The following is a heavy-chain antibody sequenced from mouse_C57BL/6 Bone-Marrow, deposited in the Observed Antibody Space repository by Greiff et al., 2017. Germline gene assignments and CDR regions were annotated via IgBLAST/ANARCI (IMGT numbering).Heavy chain of an antibody. CDR3: ARGGSSRYYAMDY. CDR2: LNPGSGGT. J-gene: IGHJ4*01. CDR1: GYAFTNYL. V-gene: IGHV1-54*01. D-gene: IGHD1-1*01. Sequence: QVQLKASGAELVRPGTSVKVSCKASGYAFTNYLIEWVKQRPGQGLEWIGVLNPGSGGTNYNEKFKGKATLTADKSSSTAYMQLSSLTSEDSAVYFCARGGSSRYYAMDYWGQGTSVTVSS.